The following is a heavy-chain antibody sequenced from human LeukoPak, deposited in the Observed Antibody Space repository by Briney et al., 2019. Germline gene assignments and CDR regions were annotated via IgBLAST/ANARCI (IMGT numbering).Heavy chain of an antibody. J-gene: IGHJ4*02. Sequence: PSETLSLTCTVSGGSISSYYWSWIRQPAGKGLEWIGRIYTSGSTNYNPSLKSRVTMSVDTSKNQFSLKLSSVTAEDTAVYYCARARVAVAGTGASFDYWGQGTLVTVSS. CDR2: IYTSGST. CDR3: ARARVAVAGTGASFDY. V-gene: IGHV4-4*07. CDR1: GGSISSYY. D-gene: IGHD6-19*01.